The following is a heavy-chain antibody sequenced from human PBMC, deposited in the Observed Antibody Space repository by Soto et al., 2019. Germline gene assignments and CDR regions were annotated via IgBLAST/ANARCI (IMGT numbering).Heavy chain of an antibody. J-gene: IGHJ2*01. V-gene: IGHV3-30-3*01. Sequence: QVQLVESGGGVVQPGRSLRLSCAASGFTFSSYAMHWFRQAPGKGLEWVAVISYDGSNKYYADYVKGRFTISRDNSKNTQYLQMNSLRAEDTAVYYCARDYCSGGSCLYWSFDLWGRGTLVTVSS. CDR3: ARDYCSGGSCLYWSFDL. CDR1: GFTFSSYA. CDR2: ISYDGSNK. D-gene: IGHD2-15*01.